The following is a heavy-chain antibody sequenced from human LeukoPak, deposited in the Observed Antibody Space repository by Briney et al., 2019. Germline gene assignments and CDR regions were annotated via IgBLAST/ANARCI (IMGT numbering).Heavy chain of an antibody. Sequence: KSGGSLRLSCAASGFTFSSYSMNWVRQAPGKGLEWVSSISSSSSYIYYADSVKGRFTISRDNAKNSLYLQMNSLRAEDTAVYYCASSLGLRGEIDYWGQGTLVTVSS. J-gene: IGHJ4*02. CDR1: GFTFSSYS. CDR3: ASSLGLRGEIDY. CDR2: ISSSSSYI. D-gene: IGHD3-16*01. V-gene: IGHV3-21*01.